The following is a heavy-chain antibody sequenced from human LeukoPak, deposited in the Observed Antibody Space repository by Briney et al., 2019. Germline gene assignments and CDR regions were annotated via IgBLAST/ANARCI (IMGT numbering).Heavy chain of an antibody. V-gene: IGHV3-74*01. CDR3: ARGGNQYYDLWSGYTGWFDP. D-gene: IGHD3-3*01. CDR2: INSDGSST. CDR1: GFTFSSYW. Sequence: GGSLRLSCAASGFTFSSYWMHWVRQAPGKGLVWVSRINSDGSSTSYADSVKGRFTISRDNAKNTLYLQMNSLRAEDTAVYYCARGGNQYYDLWSGYTGWFDPWGQGTLVTVSS. J-gene: IGHJ5*02.